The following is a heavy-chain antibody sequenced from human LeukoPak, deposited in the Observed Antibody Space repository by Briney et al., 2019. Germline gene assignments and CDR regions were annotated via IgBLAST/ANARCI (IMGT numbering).Heavy chain of an antibody. V-gene: IGHV4-39*01. Sequence: SETLSLTCTVSGGSMSSSTYYWGWIRQPPGKGLEWIGSICHSGSTYYNPSLKSRVTISVDTSKNQFSLKLSSVTAADTAVYYCARHLGIQLWFLDYWGQGTLVTVSS. CDR3: ARHLGIQLWFLDY. CDR2: ICHSGST. D-gene: IGHD5-18*01. J-gene: IGHJ4*02. CDR1: GGSMSSSTYY.